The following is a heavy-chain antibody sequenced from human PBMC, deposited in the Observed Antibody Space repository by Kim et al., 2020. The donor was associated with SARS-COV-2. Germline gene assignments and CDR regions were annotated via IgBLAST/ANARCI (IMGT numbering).Heavy chain of an antibody. D-gene: IGHD1-26*01. CDR2: IYYSGSSEST. CDR3: ARRGVGGPSGAFDV. V-gene: IGHV4-39*01. CDR1: GASTSSSSSY. J-gene: IGHJ3*01. Sequence: SETLSLTCTVSGASTSSSSSYWGWIRQPPGKGLEWIGRIYYSGSSESTYYNPSLKSRVTISVDTSKNQFFLKLNSVTAADTAVYYCARRGVGGPSGAFDVWGQGTTVTVSS.